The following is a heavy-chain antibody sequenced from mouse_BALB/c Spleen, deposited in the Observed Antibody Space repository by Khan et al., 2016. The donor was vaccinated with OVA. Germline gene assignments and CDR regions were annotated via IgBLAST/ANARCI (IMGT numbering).Heavy chain of an antibody. CDR3: TRHGYVAWFTY. CDR1: GYAFTSYY. V-gene: IGHV1S135*01. CDR2: IDPFSGGT. J-gene: IGHJ3*01. D-gene: IGHD2-2*01. Sequence: VQLQQSGPELMKPGASVEISCKASGYAFTSYYIHWVMQSHGTSLEWIGYIDPFSGGTPYNQKFKGKATLTVDKSSSTAYIHLTNLTSEDSAVYYCTRHGYVAWFTYWGQGTLVTVSA.